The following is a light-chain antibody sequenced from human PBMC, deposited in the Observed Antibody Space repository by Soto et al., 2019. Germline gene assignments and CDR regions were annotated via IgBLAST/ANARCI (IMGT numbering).Light chain of an antibody. CDR2: AAS. V-gene: IGKV1-39*01. Sequence: DIQMTQSPSSLSASVGDRVTITCRARQSISFNLNWYQQKPGQAPNLLIYAASSLQGGVPSRFSGSGSGTAFTLTISSLQPEDFATYYCQQSYSIPWTFGQGTKVEIK. CDR3: QQSYSIPWT. J-gene: IGKJ1*01. CDR1: QSISFN.